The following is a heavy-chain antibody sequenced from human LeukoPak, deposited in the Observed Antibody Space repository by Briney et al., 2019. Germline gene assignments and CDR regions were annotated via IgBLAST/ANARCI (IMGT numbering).Heavy chain of an antibody. V-gene: IGHV4-39*01. CDR2: IYYSGST. CDR3: ARPIRFGVVMEGWLDP. J-gene: IGHJ5*02. CDR1: GGSISSSSYY. D-gene: IGHD3-3*01. Sequence: PSETLSLTCTVSGGSISSSSYYWGWIRQPPGKGLEWIGCIYYSGSTYYNPSLKSRVTISVDTSKNQFSLKLSSVTAADTAVYYCARPIRFGVVMEGWLDPWGQGTLVTVSS.